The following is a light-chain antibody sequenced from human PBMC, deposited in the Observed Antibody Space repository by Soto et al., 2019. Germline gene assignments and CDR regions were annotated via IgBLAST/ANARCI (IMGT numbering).Light chain of an antibody. CDR2: GGS. CDR1: QSVSSN. CDR3: QQYNNWWT. V-gene: IGKV3-15*01. J-gene: IGKJ1*01. Sequence: DIVLTQSPGTLSLSPGERATLSCMASQSVSSNHLAWYQQKPGQAPRLLIYGGSTRATGIPARFSGSGSGTEFTLTISSLQSEDFAVYYCQQYNNWWTFGQGTKVDIK.